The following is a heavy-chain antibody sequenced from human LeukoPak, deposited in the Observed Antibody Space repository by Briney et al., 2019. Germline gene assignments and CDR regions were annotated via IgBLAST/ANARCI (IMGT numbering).Heavy chain of an antibody. Sequence: ASVKVSCKASGYTFTSYGISWVRQAPGQGLEWMGWISAYNGNTNYAQKFQGRVTMTTDTSTSTAYMELRSLRSDDTAAYYCARERPIAAAGLFDYWGQGTLVTVSS. CDR1: GYTFTSYG. J-gene: IGHJ4*02. CDR2: ISAYNGNT. D-gene: IGHD6-13*01. CDR3: ARERPIAAAGLFDY. V-gene: IGHV1-18*01.